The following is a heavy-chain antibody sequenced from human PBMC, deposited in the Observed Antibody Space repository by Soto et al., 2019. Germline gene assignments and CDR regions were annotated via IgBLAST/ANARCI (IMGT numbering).Heavy chain of an antibody. CDR2: ISPDGGNQ. D-gene: IGHD6-6*01. J-gene: IGHJ1*01. CDR3: ARENSRIAPRLFQH. Sequence: PGGSLRLCCVASGFIFSDYAMHWARQAPGKGLVWVALISPDGGNQYYSESAKGRFTISRDNSKNTLYLQMNDLRPDDTALYYCARENSRIAPRLFQHWGHGSLVTVSS. V-gene: IGHV3-30-3*01. CDR1: GFIFSDYA.